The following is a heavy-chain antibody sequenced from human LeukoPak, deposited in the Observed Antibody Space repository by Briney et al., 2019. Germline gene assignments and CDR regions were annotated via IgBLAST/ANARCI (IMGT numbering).Heavy chain of an antibody. Sequence: KASETLSLTCTLSGGSIGSYFWSWIRQPPGKGLEWIGYIFYTVSTNYNPSLKSRVTMSLDTSKNQFSLNLTSVAAADTAVYYCARSPWAAARRESAFDIWGQGKMVTVSS. D-gene: IGHD6-6*01. CDR1: GGSIGSYF. V-gene: IGHV4-59*01. CDR3: ARSPWAAARRESAFDI. CDR2: IFYTVST. J-gene: IGHJ3*02.